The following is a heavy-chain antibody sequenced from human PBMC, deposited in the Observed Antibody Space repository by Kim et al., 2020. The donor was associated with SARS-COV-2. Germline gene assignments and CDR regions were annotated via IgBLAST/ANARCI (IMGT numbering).Heavy chain of an antibody. CDR1: GYTFTSYY. J-gene: IGHJ2*01. Sequence: ASVKVSCKASGYTFTSYYMHWVRQAPGQGLEWMGIINPSGGSTSYAQKFQGRVTMTRDTSTSTVYMELSSLRSEDTAVYYCARDITMVRGRRYFDLWGRGTLVTVSS. CDR2: INPSGGST. CDR3: ARDITMVRGRRYFDL. D-gene: IGHD3-10*01. V-gene: IGHV1-46*01.